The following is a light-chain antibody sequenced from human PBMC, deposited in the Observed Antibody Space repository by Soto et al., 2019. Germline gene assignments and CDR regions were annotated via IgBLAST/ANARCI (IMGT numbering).Light chain of an antibody. CDR3: SSYAGSNFVV. Sequence: QSVLTQPPSASGSPGQSVTISCTGTISDVGGYNYVSWYQQHPGKAPKLMIYEVTKRPSGVPDRFSGSKSDNTASLTVSGLQAEDEADYYCSSYAGSNFVVFGGGTKLTV. J-gene: IGLJ2*01. V-gene: IGLV2-8*01. CDR1: ISDVGGYNY. CDR2: EVT.